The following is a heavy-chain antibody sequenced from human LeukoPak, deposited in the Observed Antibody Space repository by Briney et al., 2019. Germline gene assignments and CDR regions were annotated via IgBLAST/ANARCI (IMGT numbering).Heavy chain of an antibody. Sequence: GESLKISCKGSGNRFTSYWIGWVRQMPGKGLEWMGIIYPGDSDTRYSPFFQGQVTISADKSISTAYLEWSSLKASDTAIYYCARHPPPNHIDGWYSVGYWGQGTLVTVSS. J-gene: IGHJ4*02. CDR1: GNRFTSYW. D-gene: IGHD6-19*01. V-gene: IGHV5-51*01. CDR2: IYPGDSDT. CDR3: ARHPPPNHIDGWYSVGY.